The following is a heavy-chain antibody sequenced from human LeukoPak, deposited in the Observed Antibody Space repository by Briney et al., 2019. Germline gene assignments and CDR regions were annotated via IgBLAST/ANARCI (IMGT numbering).Heavy chain of an antibody. Sequence: SETLSLTCTVSGGSISSSGYYWSWIRQPLGKGLEWIGTIYYSGSAYYNPSLKTQVTISVDTSKNQFSLKLSSVNAADTAVYYCARDNFGYFDYWGQGTLVTVSS. V-gene: IGHV4-39*07. CDR1: GGSISSSGYY. CDR2: IYYSGSA. J-gene: IGHJ4*02. CDR3: ARDNFGYFDY. D-gene: IGHD3-10*01.